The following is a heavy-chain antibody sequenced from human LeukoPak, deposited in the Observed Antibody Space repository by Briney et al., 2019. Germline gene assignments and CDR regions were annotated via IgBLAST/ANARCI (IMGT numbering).Heavy chain of an antibody. CDR3: ARFGGNAHF. CDR2: LHGSGSN. V-gene: IGHV4-31*11. D-gene: IGHD1-26*01. CDR1: GAAISSGPHS. Sequence: SQTLSLTCAVSGAAISSGPHSWTWMRQRPGEGLEWIGHLHGSGSNFYNPSLKSRLTISVDTSMNQLSLTLSSVTAADTAVYYCARFGGNAHFWGQGILVTVSP. J-gene: IGHJ4*02.